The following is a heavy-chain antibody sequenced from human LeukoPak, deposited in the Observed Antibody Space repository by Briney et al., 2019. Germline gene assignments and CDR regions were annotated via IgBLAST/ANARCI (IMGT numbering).Heavy chain of an antibody. CDR3: ARSRGNLYFQH. CDR1: GDSISSYY. Sequence: SATLSLTCTVSGDSISSYYWSWIRQSPVKGLEWIGYIHYTGSTYYNPSLRSRVTISVDTSKNQFSLRLISVTAADTAMYYCARSRGNLYFQHWGQGTLVTVSS. J-gene: IGHJ1*01. V-gene: IGHV4-59*01. D-gene: IGHD6-25*01. CDR2: IHYTGST.